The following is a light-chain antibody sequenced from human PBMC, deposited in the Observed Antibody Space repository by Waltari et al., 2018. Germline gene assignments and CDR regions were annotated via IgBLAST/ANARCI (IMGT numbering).Light chain of an antibody. J-gene: IGKJ4*01. CDR1: QTINNNF. V-gene: IGKV3-20*01. CDR3: QQYDGSILT. Sequence: IVLTQSPDTLSLSPGQRATLSCRASQTINNNFLVWYQQKPGQAPRLLIHGASSRATGFPDRFSVSGSGTDFTLTISRLEPEDVALYYCQQYDGSILTFGGGTKLEI. CDR2: GAS.